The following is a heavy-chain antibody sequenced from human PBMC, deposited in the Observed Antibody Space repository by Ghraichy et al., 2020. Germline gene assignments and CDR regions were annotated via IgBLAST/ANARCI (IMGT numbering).Heavy chain of an antibody. CDR1: GFTFSSYW. D-gene: IGHD3-22*01. J-gene: IGHJ4*02. V-gene: IGHV3-7*03. Sequence: GESLNISCAASGFTFSSYWMSWVRQAPGKGLEWVANIKQDGSEKYYVDSVKGRFTISRDNAKNSLYLQMNSLRAEDTAVYYCARDAYYYDSSGLTSDYWGQGTLVTVSS. CDR3: ARDAYYYDSSGLTSDY. CDR2: IKQDGSEK.